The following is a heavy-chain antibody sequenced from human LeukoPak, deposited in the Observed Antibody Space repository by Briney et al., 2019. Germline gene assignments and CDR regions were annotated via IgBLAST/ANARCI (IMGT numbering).Heavy chain of an antibody. J-gene: IGHJ4*02. V-gene: IGHV4-38-2*01. CDR3: MRHFGVVTGGFDY. Sequence: KPSETLSLTCAVSGYSISSGYYWGWIRRPPGKGLEWVGSIYHSGSTFYNPSLKSRVTISVDTSKNQFSLKLSSVTAADTAVYYCMRHFGVVTGGFDYWGQGTLVTVSS. CDR2: IYHSGST. D-gene: IGHD3-3*01. CDR1: GYSISSGYY.